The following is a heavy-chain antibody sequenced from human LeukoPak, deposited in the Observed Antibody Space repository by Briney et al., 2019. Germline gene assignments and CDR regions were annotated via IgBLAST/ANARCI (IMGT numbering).Heavy chain of an antibody. J-gene: IGHJ4*02. D-gene: IGHD3-22*01. V-gene: IGHV4-34*01. CDR2: INHSGST. CDR1: GGSFSGYY. Sequence: PSETLSLTCAVYGGSFSGYYWSWIRQPPGKGLEWIGGINHSGSTNYNPSLKSRVTISVDTSKNQFSLKLSSVTAADTAVYYCARVPYDSSGYPFYFDYWGQGTLVTVSS. CDR3: ARVPYDSSGYPFYFDY.